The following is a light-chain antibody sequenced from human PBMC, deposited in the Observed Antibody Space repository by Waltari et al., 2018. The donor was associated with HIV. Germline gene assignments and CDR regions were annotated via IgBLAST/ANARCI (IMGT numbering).Light chain of an antibody. CDR1: SSDVGGYDS. J-gene: IGLJ1*01. CDR2: DVI. V-gene: IGLV2-14*03. CDR3: KSKTGGSNPCV. Sequence: QSALTQPASVSGSPGQSITISCTGTSSDVGGYDSVSWYQQYPGKAPKLMIYDVIKRPSGVSSRFSGSKSGNTASLSISGLRAEDEADYYCKSKTGGSNPCVFGTGTKVTVL.